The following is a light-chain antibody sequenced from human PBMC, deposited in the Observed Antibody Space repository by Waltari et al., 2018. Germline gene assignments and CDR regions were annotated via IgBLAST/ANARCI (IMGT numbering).Light chain of an antibody. J-gene: IGLJ3*02. CDR2: EGN. CDR1: SSDVGSYNL. V-gene: IGLV2-23*01. CDR3: CSYTGTTTPRL. Sequence: QSALTQPASVSGSPGQSITISCTGTSSDVGSYNLVSCYQQHPGKAPKVIMYEGNKLPSGVSDRFSGAKSGNTASLTISGLQAEDEADYYCCSYTGTTTPRLFGGGTKLTVL.